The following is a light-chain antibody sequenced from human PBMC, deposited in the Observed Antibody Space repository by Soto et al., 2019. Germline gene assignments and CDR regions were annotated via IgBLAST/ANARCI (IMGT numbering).Light chain of an antibody. Sequence: DIVLTQSPGTLSLSPGERATLSCRASQSVSSSYLAWYQQKPGQAPRLLIYGASIRATGIPDRFSGSGSGTDFTLTISRLEPEDFAVYYCQQYGTSPRTFGQGTKVEIK. CDR3: QQYGTSPRT. CDR1: QSVSSSY. CDR2: GAS. V-gene: IGKV3-20*01. J-gene: IGKJ1*01.